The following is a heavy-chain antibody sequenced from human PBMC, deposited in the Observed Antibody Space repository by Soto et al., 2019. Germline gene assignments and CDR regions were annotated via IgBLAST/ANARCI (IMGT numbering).Heavy chain of an antibody. CDR1: GGSISSYY. CDR2: IYTSGST. J-gene: IGHJ4*02. V-gene: IGHV4-4*07. D-gene: IGHD3-22*01. Sequence: QVQLQESGPGLVKPSETLSLTCTVSGGSISSYYWSWIRQPAGKGLEWIGRIYTSGSTNYNPSLKSRVTMSVDTSKNQFSLKLSSVTAADTAVYYCAREPYDSSGYYYLYYFDYWGQGTLVTVSS. CDR3: AREPYDSSGYYYLYYFDY.